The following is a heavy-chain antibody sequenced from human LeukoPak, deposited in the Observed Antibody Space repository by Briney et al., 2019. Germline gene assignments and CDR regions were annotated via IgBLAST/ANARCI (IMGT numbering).Heavy chain of an antibody. Sequence: PPETLSLTCTVSGGSISSSSYYWGWIRQPPGKGLEWIGSIYYSGSTYYNPSLKSRVTISVDTSKNQFSLKLSSVTAADTAVYYCARRGFGEFDYWGQGTLVTVSS. CDR2: IYYSGST. V-gene: IGHV4-39*01. CDR1: GGSISSSSYY. J-gene: IGHJ4*02. D-gene: IGHD3-10*01. CDR3: ARRGFGEFDY.